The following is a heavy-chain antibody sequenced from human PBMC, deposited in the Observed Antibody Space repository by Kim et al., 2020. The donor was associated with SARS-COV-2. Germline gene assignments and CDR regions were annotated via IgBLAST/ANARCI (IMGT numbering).Heavy chain of an antibody. D-gene: IGHD5-18*01. Sequence: SVKVSCKASGGTFSSYAISWVRQAPGQGLEWMGGIIPIFGTANYAQKFQGRVTITADESTSTAYMELSSLRSEDTAVYYCAREGYSYGTYLRFDYWGQGTLVTVSS. CDR2: IIPIFGTA. CDR1: GGTFSSYA. V-gene: IGHV1-69*13. CDR3: AREGYSYGTYLRFDY. J-gene: IGHJ4*02.